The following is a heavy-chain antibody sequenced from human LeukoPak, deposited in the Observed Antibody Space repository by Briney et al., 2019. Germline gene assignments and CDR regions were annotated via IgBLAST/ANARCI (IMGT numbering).Heavy chain of an antibody. J-gene: IGHJ1*01. CDR2: INPSGGST. Sequence: ASVKVSCKASGYTFTSYYIHWVRQAPGEGLEWMGIINPSGGSTSYAQKFQGRVTMTRDMSTSTVYMELSSLRSEDTAVYYCAIGGLKYYYDSSGYRPEYFQHWGQGTLVTVSS. V-gene: IGHV1-46*01. CDR3: AIGGLKYYYDSSGYRPEYFQH. D-gene: IGHD3-22*01. CDR1: GYTFTSYY.